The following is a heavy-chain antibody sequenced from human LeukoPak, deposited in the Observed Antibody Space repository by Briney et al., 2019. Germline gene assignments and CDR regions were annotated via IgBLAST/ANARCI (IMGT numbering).Heavy chain of an antibody. CDR2: IYHSGRT. D-gene: IGHD2-2*01. V-gene: IGHV4-38-2*01. CDR1: GYSISSGYY. Sequence: SETLSLTCAVSGYSISSGYYWGWIRQPPGKGLEWIGSIYHSGRTYYKPSLKSRVTISVDTSKNQFSLKLSSVTTADTAVYYCARGWYCSSTSCYPEDYYYYMDVWGKGTTVTVSS. J-gene: IGHJ6*03. CDR3: ARGWYCSSTSCYPEDYYYYMDV.